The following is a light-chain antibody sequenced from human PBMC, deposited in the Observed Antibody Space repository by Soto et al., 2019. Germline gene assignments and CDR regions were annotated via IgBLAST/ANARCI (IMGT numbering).Light chain of an antibody. CDR2: DVS. J-gene: IGLJ2*01. V-gene: IGLV2-14*03. CDR3: SAFTTYNFLI. CDR1: SSDVGNSIY. Sequence: QSALTQPASVSGSPGQSITISCTGTSSDVGNSIYVSWYQHHPGRAPQHVIYDVSDRPSGISDRFSSSNSGNTASLTISGLQADHDADYYCSAFTTYNFLIFGGGTKLTVL.